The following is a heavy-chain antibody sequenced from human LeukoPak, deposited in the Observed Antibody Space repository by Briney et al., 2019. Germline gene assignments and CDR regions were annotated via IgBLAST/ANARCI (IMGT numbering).Heavy chain of an antibody. CDR3: ARRTITMIVGYYFDY. CDR2: IYYSGTT. D-gene: IGHD3-22*01. CDR1: GGSISSSSYY. V-gene: IGHV4-39*01. J-gene: IGHJ4*02. Sequence: SETLSLTCTVSGGSISSSSYYWGWIRQPPRKGLEWIGSIYYSGTTYYNPSLKSRVTISVDTSNNQFSLKLRSVTATDTAVYYCARRTITMIVGYYFDYWGQGTLVTVSS.